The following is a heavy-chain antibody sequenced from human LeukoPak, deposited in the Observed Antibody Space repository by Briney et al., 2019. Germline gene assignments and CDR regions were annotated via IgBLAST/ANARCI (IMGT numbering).Heavy chain of an antibody. J-gene: IGHJ5*02. V-gene: IGHV1-2*02. CDR3: ARQPGKIVVPAAIWFDP. Sequence: ASVKVSCKASGYTFTRYYMHWVRQAPGDGVERRGGVNPNSGVTNYAQKCQGRVTMARATSISTAYMELSRLRSDDTAAYYSARQPGKIVVPAAIWFDPWGQGTLVTVSS. CDR2: VNPNSGVT. D-gene: IGHD2-2*01. CDR1: GYTFTRYY.